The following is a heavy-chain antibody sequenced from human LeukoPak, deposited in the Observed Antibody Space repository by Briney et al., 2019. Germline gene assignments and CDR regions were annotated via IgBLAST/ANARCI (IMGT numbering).Heavy chain of an antibody. CDR3: ARGVWGSSWDDAFDI. Sequence: PSETLSLTCTDSGGSISSYYWSWIRQPPGKGLEWIGYIYYSGSTNYNPSLKSRVTISVDTSKNQFSLKLSSVTAADTAVYYCARGVWGSSWDDAFDIWGQGTMVTVSS. CDR1: GGSISSYY. V-gene: IGHV4-59*01. J-gene: IGHJ3*02. CDR2: IYYSGST. D-gene: IGHD6-13*01.